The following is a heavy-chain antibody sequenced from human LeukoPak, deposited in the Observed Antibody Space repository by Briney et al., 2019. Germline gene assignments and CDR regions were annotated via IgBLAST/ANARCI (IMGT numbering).Heavy chain of an antibody. Sequence: GGSLRLSCAASGFTFSSYVMSWARQAPGKGLEWVSAISGSGATTYYADSVKGRFTISRDNSKNTLYPHMNSLRAEDTAVYYCAKRVSGTTFYWGQGTLVTVSS. V-gene: IGHV3-23*01. J-gene: IGHJ4*02. CDR2: ISGSGATT. CDR3: AKRVSGTTFY. CDR1: GFTFSSYV. D-gene: IGHD1-1*01.